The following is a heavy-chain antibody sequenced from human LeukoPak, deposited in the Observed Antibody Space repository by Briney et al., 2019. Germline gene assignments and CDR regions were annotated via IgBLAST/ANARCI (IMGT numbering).Heavy chain of an antibody. CDR1: GGTFSSYA. Sequence: SVKVSCKASGGTFSSYAISWVRQAPGQGLEWMGGIIPIFGTANYAQKFQGRVTITTDESTSTAYMELSSLRSEDTAVYYCARGPTGSSGEFDPWGQGTLVTVSS. CDR3: ARGPTGSSGEFDP. CDR2: IIPIFGTA. V-gene: IGHV1-69*05. J-gene: IGHJ5*02. D-gene: IGHD3-22*01.